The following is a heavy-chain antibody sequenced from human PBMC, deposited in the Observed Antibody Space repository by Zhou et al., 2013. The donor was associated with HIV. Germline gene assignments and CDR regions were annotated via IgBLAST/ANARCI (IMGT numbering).Heavy chain of an antibody. J-gene: IGHJ5*02. CDR1: GGTFNNYA. CDR3: ALRPQRANWFDP. V-gene: IGHV1-69*05. Sequence: QVQLEQSGAEVKKPGSSVKVSCRASGGTFNNYAINWVRQAPGQGLEWLGGTIPVFGTTQIAQKFKSRVTITTDDSTTTAYMELISLTFDDTATYYCALRPQRANWFDPWGQGTLVTVSS. CDR2: TIPVFGTT.